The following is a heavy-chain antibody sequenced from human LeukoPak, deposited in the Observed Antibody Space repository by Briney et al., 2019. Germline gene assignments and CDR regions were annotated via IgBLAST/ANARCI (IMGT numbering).Heavy chain of an antibody. CDR3: ARDVRLGQYDFWSGYYRNWFDP. Sequence: SVKVSCKASGGTFSSYAISWVRQAPGQGLEWMGGIIPIFGTANYAQKFQGRVTITANESTSTAYMELSSLRSEDTAVYYCARDVRLGQYDFWSGYYRNWFDPWGQGTLVTVSS. V-gene: IGHV1-69*13. D-gene: IGHD3-3*01. CDR1: GGTFSSYA. J-gene: IGHJ5*02. CDR2: IIPIFGTA.